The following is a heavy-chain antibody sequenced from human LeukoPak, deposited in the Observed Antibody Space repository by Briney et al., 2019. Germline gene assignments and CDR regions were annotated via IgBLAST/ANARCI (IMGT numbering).Heavy chain of an antibody. Sequence: ASVKVSCNASGYSFTTYDLNWVRQATGQGLEWMGWMNPNSDNTGYAQKFQGRLTITRDTSISTAYMELSSLRSEDTAVYYCARVRGYSGYERGYWFDPWGQGTLVTVSS. D-gene: IGHD5-12*01. V-gene: IGHV1-8*03. CDR2: MNPNSDNT. CDR1: GYSFTTYD. CDR3: ARVRGYSGYERGYWFDP. J-gene: IGHJ5*02.